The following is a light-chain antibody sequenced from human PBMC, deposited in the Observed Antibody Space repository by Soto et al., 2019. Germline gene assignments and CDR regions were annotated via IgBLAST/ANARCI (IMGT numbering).Light chain of an antibody. CDR1: SSDVGSSNY. CDR3: ASSTTDSLYV. J-gene: IGLJ1*01. Sequence: QSALTQPASVSGSPGKSITISCTGTSSDVGSSNYVSWYQQYPGKVPKLLINKVSNRPSGVSNRFSGSKSGNTASLTISGLLAEDEADYFCASSTTDSLYVFGTGTKVTVL. V-gene: IGLV2-14*01. CDR2: KVS.